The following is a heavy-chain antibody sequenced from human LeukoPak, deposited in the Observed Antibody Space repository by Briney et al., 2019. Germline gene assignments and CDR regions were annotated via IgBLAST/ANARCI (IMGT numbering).Heavy chain of an antibody. D-gene: IGHD3-10*01. J-gene: IGHJ3*02. V-gene: IGHV4-4*07. Sequence: KPSETLSLTCTVSGGSISSYYWSWIRQPAGKGLEWIGRIYIGGTTNYNPSLKSRVTMSVDTSKNQFSLKLSSVTAADTAVYYCARERLSWVRSPDAFDIWGQGTMVTVSS. CDR1: GGSISSYY. CDR3: ARERLSWVRSPDAFDI. CDR2: IYIGGTT.